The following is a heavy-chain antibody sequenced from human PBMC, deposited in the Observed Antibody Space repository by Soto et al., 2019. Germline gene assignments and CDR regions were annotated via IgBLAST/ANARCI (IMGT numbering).Heavy chain of an antibody. Sequence: SETLSLTCTVSGDSVSNYYWSWIRQPAGRGLEWIGRVYSSGATNYNPSLNGRVTMSVDTSRNQFSLRLSSVTAADTAIYYCTKGPNWDYYYYGVDVWGQGTAVTVSS. CDR3: TKGPNWDYYYYGVDV. D-gene: IGHD7-27*01. V-gene: IGHV4-4*07. CDR2: VYSSGAT. J-gene: IGHJ6*02. CDR1: GDSVSNYY.